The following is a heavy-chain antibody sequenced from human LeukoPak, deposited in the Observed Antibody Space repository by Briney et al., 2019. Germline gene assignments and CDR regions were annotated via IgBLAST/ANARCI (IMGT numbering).Heavy chain of an antibody. CDR3: ARSDEYCSSTTCYNVAAFDI. J-gene: IGHJ3*02. CDR1: GSSMNMNTDYY. CDR2: ISHRGIP. D-gene: IGHD2-2*02. V-gene: IGHV4-38-2*02. Sequence: PSDTLSLTCTVSGSSMNMNTDYYWGWIRRPPGKGLEWIGSISHRGIPYSNPSLTSRVTISVDASKNQFSVKLRSVTAADTAVYYCARSDEYCSSTTCYNVAAFDIWGQGTMVTVSS.